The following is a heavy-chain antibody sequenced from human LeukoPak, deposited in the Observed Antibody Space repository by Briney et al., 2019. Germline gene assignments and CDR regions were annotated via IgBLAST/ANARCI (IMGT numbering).Heavy chain of an antibody. J-gene: IGHJ5*02. CDR2: IKQDESKT. Sequence: PGGSLRLSCVASGFSFNNYWMSWVRQAPGKGLEWVANIKQDESKTYYIDSVKGRFTISRDNARNTLFLQINSLTAEDTAVYYCAREALLYCSGNDCYWAFDRWGQGTLVTVSS. CDR3: AREALLYCSGNDCYWAFDR. CDR1: GFSFNNYW. V-gene: IGHV3-7*01. D-gene: IGHD2-2*01.